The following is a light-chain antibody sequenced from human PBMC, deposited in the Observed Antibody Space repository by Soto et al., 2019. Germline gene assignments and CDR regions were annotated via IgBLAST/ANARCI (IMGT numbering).Light chain of an antibody. J-gene: IGKJ1*01. CDR3: QQYGSSGT. CDR1: EDITNY. Sequence: DIYMAQSPSSLSASVGDRVTITCQASEDITNYLNWYQQKPGKAPKLLIYDASNRATGIPDRFSGSGSGTDFTLTISRLEPEDFAVYYCQQYGSSGTFGQGTKVDIK. CDR2: DAS. V-gene: IGKV1-33*01.